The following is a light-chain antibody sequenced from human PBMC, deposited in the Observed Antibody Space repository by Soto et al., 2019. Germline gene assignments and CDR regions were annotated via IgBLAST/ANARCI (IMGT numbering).Light chain of an antibody. V-gene: IGLV2-23*02. CDR3: CSYAGSSTFGVV. CDR2: EVS. J-gene: IGLJ2*01. CDR1: SSDVGSYNL. Sequence: QSALTRPASVSGSPGQSITISCTGTSSDVGSYNLVSWYQQHPGKAPKLMIYEVSKRPSGVSNRFSGSKSGNTASLTISGLQAEDEADYYCCSYAGSSTFGVVFGGGTKLTVL.